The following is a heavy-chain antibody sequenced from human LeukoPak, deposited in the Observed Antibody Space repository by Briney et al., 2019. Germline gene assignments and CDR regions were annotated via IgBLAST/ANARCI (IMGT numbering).Heavy chain of an antibody. J-gene: IGHJ3*02. CDR3: ARDQDWNYAFDI. V-gene: IGHV1-46*01. Sequence: ASVRVSCKASGYTLASYFIHWVRQAPGQGLEWMGIINPSGGSTNYAQKFQGRVTMTRDTSTSTVYMELSSLRSEDTAVYYCARDQDWNYAFDIWGQGPMVTVSS. CDR2: INPSGGST. D-gene: IGHD1-7*01. CDR1: GYTLASYF.